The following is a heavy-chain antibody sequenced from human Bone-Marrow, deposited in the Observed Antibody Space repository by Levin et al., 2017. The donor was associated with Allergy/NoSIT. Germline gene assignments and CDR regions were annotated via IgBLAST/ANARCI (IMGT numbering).Heavy chain of an antibody. Sequence: GGSLRLSCAASGFTFSSAWMNWVRRAPGKGLEWVGRIKSKNDGETTDYAAPVNGRFTISRDDSKNAMYLQMNSLKTEDTAVYFCVTLLRAGVDVWGQGTAVTVSS. V-gene: IGHV3-15*01. D-gene: IGHD2-21*02. CDR3: VTLLRAGVDV. CDR1: GFTFSSAW. CDR2: IKSKNDGETT. J-gene: IGHJ6*02.